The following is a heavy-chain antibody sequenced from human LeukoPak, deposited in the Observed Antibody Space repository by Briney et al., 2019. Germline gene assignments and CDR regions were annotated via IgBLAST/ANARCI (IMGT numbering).Heavy chain of an antibody. Sequence: SETLSLTCAVYGGSFSGYRWNRLRQTPGRGLEWIGEINHRGRTHYNPSLESRVTISVDTSKNQFSLKLSSVTAADTGVYYCARDPTTVVTLPYYFDFWGQGTQVTVSS. V-gene: IGHV4-34*01. CDR3: ARDPTTVVTLPYYFDF. D-gene: IGHD4-23*01. CDR1: GGSFSGYR. CDR2: INHRGRT. J-gene: IGHJ4*02.